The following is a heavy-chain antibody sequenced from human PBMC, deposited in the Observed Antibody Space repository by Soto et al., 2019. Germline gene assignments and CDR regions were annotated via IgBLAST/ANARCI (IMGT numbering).Heavy chain of an antibody. CDR2: IRYDGSNK. CDR3: ARAGGFDY. Sequence: QVQLVESGGGVVQPGRSLRLSCAASGFTFSSYGMHWVRQAPGKGLEWVAVIRYDGSNKYYADSVKGRFTISRDNSKNALYLQMNSLRAEDTGVYYCARAGGFDYWGQGTLVTVSS. D-gene: IGHD3-16*01. CDR1: GFTFSSYG. J-gene: IGHJ4*02. V-gene: IGHV3-33*01.